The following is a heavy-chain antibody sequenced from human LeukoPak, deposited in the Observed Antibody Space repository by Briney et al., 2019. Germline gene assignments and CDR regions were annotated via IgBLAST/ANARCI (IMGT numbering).Heavy chain of an antibody. CDR1: GGSVSGYY. D-gene: IGHD2-15*01. Sequence: PSETLSLTCVVSGGSVSGYYWGWIRPPPGRGLEWIGYVYCSGSTNYNPSFKSRITISVDTSRNQFSLQLSSVTAADTAVYYCARIHRYCSGGACYVLDNWGQGTLVAVSS. V-gene: IGHV4-59*02. J-gene: IGHJ4*02. CDR2: VYCSGST. CDR3: ARIHRYCSGGACYVLDN.